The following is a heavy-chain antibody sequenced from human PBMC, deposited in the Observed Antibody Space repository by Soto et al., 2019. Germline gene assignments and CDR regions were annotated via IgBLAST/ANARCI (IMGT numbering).Heavy chain of an antibody. J-gene: IGHJ4*02. CDR3: ARDAAIDWLLGSFEY. Sequence: EVQLLESGGTLVQPGGSLRLSCAASGFTFSTYAMSWVRQAPGKGLEWLSTISGNGGGTFYADSVKGRFTISRDNSKNTLYLQMDSLRAEDTAVYSCARDAAIDWLLGSFEYWGKGTMVTVSS. D-gene: IGHD3-9*01. CDR2: ISGNGGGT. V-gene: IGHV3-23*01. CDR1: GFTFSTYA.